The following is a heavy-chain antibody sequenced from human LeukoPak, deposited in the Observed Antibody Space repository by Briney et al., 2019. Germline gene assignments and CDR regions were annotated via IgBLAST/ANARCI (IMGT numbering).Heavy chain of an antibody. CDR1: GFTLRNYV. V-gene: IGHV3-23*01. CDR2: IWGTDGTT. Sequence: GGSLRLSCSASGFTLRNYVMNWVGAAGGKGLEWVSAIWGTDGTTLYAPFVKGQFTISRDNSRNTLYLQLNSLRAQDQALLCCTRRIEGAGSYYIDFWGQGTVVTVSS. CDR3: TRRIEGAGSYYIDF. D-gene: IGHD3-10*01. J-gene: IGHJ4*02.